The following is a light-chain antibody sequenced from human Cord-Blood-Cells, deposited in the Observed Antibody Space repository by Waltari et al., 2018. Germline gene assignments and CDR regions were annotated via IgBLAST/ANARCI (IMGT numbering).Light chain of an antibody. CDR3: QQYNNRRT. J-gene: IGKJ1*01. Sequence: EIVMTQSPATLSVSPGERATLSCRASQSVSSNLAWYQQKPGQAPRLLIYGASTRATGIPARFSGSGSGTEFTLTISSLQSEDFAVYYCQQYNNRRTFGQRTKVEIK. V-gene: IGKV3-15*01. CDR1: QSVSSN. CDR2: GAS.